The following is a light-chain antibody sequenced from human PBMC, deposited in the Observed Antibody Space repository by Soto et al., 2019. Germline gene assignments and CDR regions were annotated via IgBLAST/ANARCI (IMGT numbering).Light chain of an antibody. Sequence: QSALTQPASVSGSPGQSIAISCTGTSSDIGGYNYVSWYQQHPGKAPKLMIYHVSNRPSGVSDRFSGSKSDNTASLTISGLQAEDEADYYCSSYTSSSTYVFGSGTKVTVL. CDR1: SSDIGGYNY. CDR2: HVS. V-gene: IGLV2-14*03. J-gene: IGLJ1*01. CDR3: SSYTSSSTYV.